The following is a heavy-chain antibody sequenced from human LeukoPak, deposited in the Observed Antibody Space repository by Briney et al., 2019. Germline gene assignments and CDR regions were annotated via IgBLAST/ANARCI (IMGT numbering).Heavy chain of an antibody. CDR2: IKHDGSEE. CDR1: GFTFSFHW. V-gene: IGHV3-7*01. D-gene: IGHD2-8*02. J-gene: IGHJ4*02. CDR3: ARDGGVRGRLAYFDY. Sequence: GGSLRLSCAASGFTFSFHWMHWVRQAPGEGLEWVANIKHDGSEEYYVDSVKGRFTISRDNAKKSLYLQMNSLRAEDTAVYYCARDGGVRGRLAYFDYWGQGNLVTVSS.